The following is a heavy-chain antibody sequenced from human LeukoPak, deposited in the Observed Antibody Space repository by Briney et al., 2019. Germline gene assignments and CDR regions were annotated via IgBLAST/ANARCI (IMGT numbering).Heavy chain of an antibody. J-gene: IGHJ4*02. CDR3: ARDPGSSSAGWDFDY. D-gene: IGHD6-6*01. CDR1: GFTFSSYA. V-gene: IGHV3-30*04. CDR2: ISADGSTK. Sequence: GGSLRLSCAASGFTFSSYAIHWVRQAPGKGLEWVAVISADGSTKYYADSVKGRFTISRDNSKSTLYLQMNSLRAEDTAVYYCARDPGSSSAGWDFDYWGQGTPVTVSS.